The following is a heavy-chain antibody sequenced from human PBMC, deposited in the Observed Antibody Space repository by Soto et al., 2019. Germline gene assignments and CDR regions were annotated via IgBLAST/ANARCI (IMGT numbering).Heavy chain of an antibody. J-gene: IGHJ4*02. CDR3: ARRKERSGPHYFDY. CDR1: GYTFTTYD. V-gene: IGHV1-8*01. CDR2: MNPYTGNT. Sequence: QVQLVQSGAEVKEPGASVKVSCKASGYTFTTYDIYWMRQATGQGLEWMGWMNPYTGNTGYAQKFQGRFTVTRNTSISTVYMKMSGLRLDDTAVYYCARRKERSGPHYFDYWGQGSQVTVSS. D-gene: IGHD6-25*01.